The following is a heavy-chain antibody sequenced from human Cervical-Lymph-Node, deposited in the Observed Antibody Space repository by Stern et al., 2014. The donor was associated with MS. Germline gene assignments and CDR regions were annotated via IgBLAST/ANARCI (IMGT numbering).Heavy chain of an antibody. CDR3: ARVGGTYYNYLDP. V-gene: IGHV4-59*01. D-gene: IGHD5-24*01. CDR2: IYFSGST. J-gene: IGHJ5*02. Sequence: VQLLESGPGLVKPSETLSLTCIVSGGSINNYYWSWIRQPPGKGLEWIGHIYFSGSTTYNPSLKSRFTISVDTSKKQVSLSLTSVTAADTAVYYCARVGGTYYNYLDPWGQGTMVTVSS. CDR1: GGSINNYY.